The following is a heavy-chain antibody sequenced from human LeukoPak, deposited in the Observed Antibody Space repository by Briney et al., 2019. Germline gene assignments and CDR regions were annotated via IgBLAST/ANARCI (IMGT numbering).Heavy chain of an antibody. CDR2: IIPILGIA. CDR1: GYTFTSYG. CDR3: ASRGHCSGGSCYHDAFDI. V-gene: IGHV1-69*04. D-gene: IGHD2-15*01. Sequence: GASVKVSCKASGYTFTSYGISWVRQAPGQGLEWMGRIIPILGIANYAQKFQGRVTITADKSTSTAYMELSSLRSEDTAVYYCASRGHCSGGSCYHDAFDIWGQGTMVTVSS. J-gene: IGHJ3*02.